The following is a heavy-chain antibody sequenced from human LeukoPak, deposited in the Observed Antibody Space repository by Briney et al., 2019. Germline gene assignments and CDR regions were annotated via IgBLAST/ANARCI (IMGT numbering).Heavy chain of an antibody. J-gene: IGHJ4*02. V-gene: IGHV1-2*06. CDR1: GYTFTGYY. D-gene: IGHD2-8*01. Sequence: APVKVSCKASGYTFTGYYMHWVRQAPGQGLEWMGRINPNSGGTNYAQKFQGRVTMTRDTSISTAYMELSRLRSDDTAVYYCARDCTNGVCYGSIDYWGQGTLVTVSS. CDR3: ARDCTNGVCYGSIDY. CDR2: INPNSGGT.